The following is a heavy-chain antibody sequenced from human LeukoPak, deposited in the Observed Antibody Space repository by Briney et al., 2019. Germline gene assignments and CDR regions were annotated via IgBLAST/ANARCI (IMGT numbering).Heavy chain of an antibody. CDR2: INPYNGHT. J-gene: IGHJ4*02. CDR1: GCTFTTFG. CDR3: GKEGALHHCTCFSCYSAY. V-gene: IGHV1-18*01. D-gene: IGHD2-15*01. Sequence: ASVRDTCKTSGCTFTTFGVSWVRQAPGQGLEWMGWINPYNGHTNYVQNLQGRLTLTTDTSTTTAYMELRSLRSDEQAIYLCGKEGALHHCTCFSCYSAYWGEGTLVTVSS.